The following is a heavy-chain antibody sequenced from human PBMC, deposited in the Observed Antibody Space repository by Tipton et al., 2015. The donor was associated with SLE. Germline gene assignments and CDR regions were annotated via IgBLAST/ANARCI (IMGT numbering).Heavy chain of an antibody. CDR3: AREPADVPAAIRSYFDY. Sequence: GLVKPSETLSLTCAVYGGSFSGYYWSWIRQPPGKGLEWIGEINHSGSTNYNPSLKSRVTISVDTSKNQFSLKLSSVTAADTAVYYCAREPADVPAAIRSYFDYWGQGTLVTVSS. CDR2: INHSGST. V-gene: IGHV4-34*01. CDR1: GGSFSGYY. J-gene: IGHJ4*02. D-gene: IGHD2-2*02.